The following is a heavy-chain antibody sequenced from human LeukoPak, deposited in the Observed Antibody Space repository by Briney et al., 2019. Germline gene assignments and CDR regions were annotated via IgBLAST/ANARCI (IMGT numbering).Heavy chain of an antibody. Sequence: GGSLRLSCAASGVTFSSYGMHWVRQAPGKGLEWVAVIWHDGSKKYYADSVKGRFTISRDNSKNTVYLQMDSLRGEDTAVYYCASQMYSTSWYEIGYWGQGTQVSVSS. D-gene: IGHD6-13*01. CDR1: GVTFSSYG. CDR2: IWHDGSKK. J-gene: IGHJ4*02. V-gene: IGHV3-33*01. CDR3: ASQMYSTSWYEIGY.